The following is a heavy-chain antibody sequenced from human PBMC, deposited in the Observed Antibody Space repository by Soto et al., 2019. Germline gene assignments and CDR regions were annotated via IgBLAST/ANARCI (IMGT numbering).Heavy chain of an antibody. J-gene: IGHJ3*02. CDR2: MNPNSGNT. CDR1: GYTFTSYD. CDR3: ARRGRLWYYGSGSPDAFDI. D-gene: IGHD3-10*01. Sequence: ASVKVSCKASGYTFTSYDINWARQATGQGLEWMGWMNPNSGNTGYAQKFQGRVTMARNTSISTAYMELSSPRSEDTAVYYCARRGRLWYYGSGSPDAFDIWGQGTMVTVSS. V-gene: IGHV1-8*01.